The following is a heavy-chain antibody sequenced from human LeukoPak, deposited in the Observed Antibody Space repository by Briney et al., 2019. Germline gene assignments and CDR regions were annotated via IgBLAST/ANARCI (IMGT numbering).Heavy chain of an antibody. V-gene: IGHV7-4-1*02. J-gene: IGHJ4*02. D-gene: IGHD1-26*01. CDR3: ARDTSVGATPSVDY. Sequence: ASVKVSCKASGYTLTSYAMNWVRQAPGQGLEWMGWINTNTGNPTYAQGFTGRFVFSLDTSVSTAYLQISSLKAEDTAVYYCARDTSVGATPSVDYWGQGTLVTVSS. CDR1: GYTLTSYA. CDR2: INTNTGNP.